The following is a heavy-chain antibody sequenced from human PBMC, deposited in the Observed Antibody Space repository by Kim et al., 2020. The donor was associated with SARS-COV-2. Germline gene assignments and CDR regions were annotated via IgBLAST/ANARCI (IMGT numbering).Heavy chain of an antibody. CDR1: GFTFSSYD. CDR2: IGTAGDT. CDR3: ARANDDYGDYGYNYYMDV. Sequence: GGSLRLSCAASGFTFSSYDMHWVRQATGKGLEWVSAIGTAGDTYYPGSVKGRFTISRENAKNSLYLQMNSLRAGDTAVYYCARANDDYGDYGYNYYMDVWGEGTTVTVSS. D-gene: IGHD4-17*01. J-gene: IGHJ6*03. V-gene: IGHV3-13*01.